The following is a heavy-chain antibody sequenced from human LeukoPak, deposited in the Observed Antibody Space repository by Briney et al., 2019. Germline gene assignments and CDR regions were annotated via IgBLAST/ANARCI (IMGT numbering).Heavy chain of an antibody. Sequence: GGSLRLSCAASGFTFSSYAMSWVRQAPGKGPVWVSRINSDGSSTIYADSVKGRFTISRDNAKNTLSLQMNSLRAEDTAVYYCATLGSIDYWGQGTLVTVSS. V-gene: IGHV3-74*01. CDR3: ATLGSIDY. J-gene: IGHJ4*02. CDR1: GFTFSSYA. CDR2: INSDGSST.